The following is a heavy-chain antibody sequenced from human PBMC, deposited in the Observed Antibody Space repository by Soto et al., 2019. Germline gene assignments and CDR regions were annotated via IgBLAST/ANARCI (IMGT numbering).Heavy chain of an antibody. D-gene: IGHD3-22*01. J-gene: IGHJ1*01. Sequence: PWGPQRAPKTAAWFTFGNYGIHWVRQAPGKGLEWVSYISSSSSTIYYADSVKGRFTISRDNAKNSLYLQMNSLRAEDTAVYYCAGDLRGTNYYDSEYFQHWGQGTLVTVSS. CDR2: ISSSSSTI. CDR3: AGDLRGTNYYDSEYFQH. V-gene: IGHV3-48*01. CDR1: WFTFGNYG.